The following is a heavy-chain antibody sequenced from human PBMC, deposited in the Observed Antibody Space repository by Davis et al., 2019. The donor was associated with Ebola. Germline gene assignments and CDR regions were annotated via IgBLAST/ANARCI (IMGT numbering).Heavy chain of an antibody. D-gene: IGHD3-10*01. CDR2: MNPNSGNT. J-gene: IGHJ5*02. Sequence: ASAKVSCKASGYTFTSYDINWVRQATGQGLEWMGWMNPNSGNTGYAQKFQGRVTMTRNTSISTAYMELSSLRSEDTAVYYCARGLLWFGELSTLDPWSQGTLVTVSS. CDR3: ARGLLWFGELSTLDP. CDR1: GYTFTSYD. V-gene: IGHV1-8*01.